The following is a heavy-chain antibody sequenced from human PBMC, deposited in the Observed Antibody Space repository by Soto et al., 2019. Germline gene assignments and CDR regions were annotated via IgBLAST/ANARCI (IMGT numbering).Heavy chain of an antibody. CDR2: IFYSGSI. CDR1: GGSISSSTNY. CDR3: ARQGRLVTRTAFDY. J-gene: IGHJ4*02. D-gene: IGHD3-9*01. V-gene: IGHV4-39*01. Sequence: QLQLQESGPRLLKPSETLSLNCTVSGGSISSSTNYWGWIRQSPGKGLEWIGNIFYSGSIYYNLSLKGRVTISVDTSKNQFHLRLSSVTAADSAVYYCARQGRLVTRTAFDYWGQGALVTVSS.